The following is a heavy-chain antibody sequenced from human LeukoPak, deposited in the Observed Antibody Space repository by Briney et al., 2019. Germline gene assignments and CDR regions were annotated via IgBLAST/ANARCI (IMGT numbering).Heavy chain of an antibody. CDR1: ADTFNSFG. J-gene: IGHJ5*02. D-gene: IGHD2-2*01. CDR2: IVPLPNIA. CDR3: VRDNQHSSSYLIDP. V-gene: IGHV1-69*10. Sequence: ASVKVSCKASADTFNSFGFSWVRQAPGQGLEWLGRIVPLPNIANHAQRFRDRVKFTADKSTTTAYMELSSLRSDDTAMYYCVRDNQHSSSYLIDPWGQGTLVTVSS.